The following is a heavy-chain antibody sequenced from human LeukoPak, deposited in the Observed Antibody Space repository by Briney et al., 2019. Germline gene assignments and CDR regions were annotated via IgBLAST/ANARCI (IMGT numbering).Heavy chain of an antibody. J-gene: IGHJ3*02. CDR2: INHSGST. CDR3: ARGRVGAKSEAFDI. CDR1: GGSISSYY. V-gene: IGHV4-34*01. Sequence: PSETLSLTCTVSGGSISSYYWGWIRQPPGKGLEWIGEINHSGSTNYNPSLKSRVTISVDTSKNQFSLKLSSVTAADTAVYYCARGRVGAKSEAFDIWGQGTMVTVSS. D-gene: IGHD1-26*01.